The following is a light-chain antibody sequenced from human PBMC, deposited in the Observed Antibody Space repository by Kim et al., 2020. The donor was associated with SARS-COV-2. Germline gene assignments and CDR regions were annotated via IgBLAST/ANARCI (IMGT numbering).Light chain of an antibody. V-gene: IGKV1-39*01. CDR2: VAS. CDR3: QQSYITPRT. CDR1: QSISYY. J-gene: IGKJ1*01. Sequence: ASVGDRVTITCRAGQSISYYLNWYQQTPGKAPRLLIYVASSLEGGVPSRFSGSGSGTEFTLTISSLQPEDYATYYCQQSYITPRTFGQGTKGGYQ.